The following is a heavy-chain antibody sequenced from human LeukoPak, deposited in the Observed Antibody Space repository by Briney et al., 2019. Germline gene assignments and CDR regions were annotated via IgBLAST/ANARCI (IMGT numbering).Heavy chain of an antibody. Sequence: GGSLRLSCAASGFTFSDYYMSWIRQAPGKGLEWVSYISGSGSTTYYADSVKGRFTISRDNAKNSLYLQMNSLRVEDTAVYYCAREEGGDCSRTSCYTSIWGQGTQVTVST. D-gene: IGHD2-2*02. V-gene: IGHV3-11*01. CDR3: AREEGGDCSRTSCYTSI. J-gene: IGHJ4*02. CDR1: GFTFSDYY. CDR2: ISGSGSTT.